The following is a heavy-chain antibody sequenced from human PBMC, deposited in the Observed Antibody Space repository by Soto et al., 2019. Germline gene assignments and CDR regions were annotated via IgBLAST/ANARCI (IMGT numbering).Heavy chain of an antibody. D-gene: IGHD3-3*01. Sequence: QVQLVQSGAEVKKPGASVKVSCKASGYTFTSYAMHWVRQAPGQRLEWMGWINAGNGNTKYSQKFQGRVTITRDTSASTAYMELSSLRSEDTAVYYCARDQDYDFWSGYYTGIFDYWGQGTLVTVSS. J-gene: IGHJ4*02. CDR3: ARDQDYDFWSGYYTGIFDY. CDR2: INAGNGNT. CDR1: GYTFTSYA. V-gene: IGHV1-3*01.